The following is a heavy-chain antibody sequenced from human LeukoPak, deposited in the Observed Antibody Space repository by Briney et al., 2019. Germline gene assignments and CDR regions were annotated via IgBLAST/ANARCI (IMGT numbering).Heavy chain of an antibody. D-gene: IGHD3-22*01. CDR1: GFTLSSYA. Sequence: PGGSLRLSCAASGFTLSSYAMSWVRQAPGKGLEWVSAISGSGGSTYYADSVKGRFTISRDNSKNTLYLQMNSLRAEDTAVYYCAKEKYYYDSSGYYAYWGQGTLVTVSS. J-gene: IGHJ4*02. CDR2: ISGSGGST. V-gene: IGHV3-23*01. CDR3: AKEKYYYDSSGYYAY.